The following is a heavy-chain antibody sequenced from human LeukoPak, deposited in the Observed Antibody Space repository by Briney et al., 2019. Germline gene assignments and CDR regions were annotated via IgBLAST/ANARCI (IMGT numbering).Heavy chain of an antibody. J-gene: IGHJ4*02. V-gene: IGHV3-9*01. CDR3: ARDRRPLTGYNAQDY. Sequence: GWSLRLSCAASGFTFDDYAMRWVRLSPGKGLEWVSRIDWNSRSTVYADSVRGRFTISRDNAKNSLYLQMNSLRPEDTALYYCARDRRPLTGYNAQDYWGQGTLVTVSS. CDR1: GFTFDDYA. D-gene: IGHD3-9*01. CDR2: IDWNSRST.